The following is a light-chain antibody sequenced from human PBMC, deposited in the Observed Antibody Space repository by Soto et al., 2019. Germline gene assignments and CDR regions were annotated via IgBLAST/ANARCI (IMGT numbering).Light chain of an antibody. CDR3: QQYGSIPWT. Sequence: EIVLAQSPGTLSLSPGERATLSCRASQRVSSGYVAWYQQKPGQAPRLLIYGASSRATGIPDRFSGSGSGTDFTLTISRLEPEDFAVYYCQQYGSIPWTFGQGTKVDIK. V-gene: IGKV3-20*01. CDR1: QRVSSGY. J-gene: IGKJ1*01. CDR2: GAS.